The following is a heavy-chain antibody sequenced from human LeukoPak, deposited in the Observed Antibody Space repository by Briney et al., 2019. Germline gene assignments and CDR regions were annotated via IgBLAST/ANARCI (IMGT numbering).Heavy chain of an antibody. CDR2: IYCSGST. Sequence: SETLSLTCTVSGGSISSYYWSWIRQPPGKGLEWIGYIYCSGSTNYNPSLKSRVTISVDTSKNQFSLKLSSVTAADTAVYYCARARPDCTNGVCSPFDYWGQGTLVTVSS. CDR1: GGSISSYY. CDR3: ARARPDCTNGVCSPFDY. D-gene: IGHD2-8*01. J-gene: IGHJ4*02. V-gene: IGHV4-59*01.